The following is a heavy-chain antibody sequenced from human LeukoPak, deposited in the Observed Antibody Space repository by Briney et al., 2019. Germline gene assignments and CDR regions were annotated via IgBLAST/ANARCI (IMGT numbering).Heavy chain of an antibody. Sequence: SETLSLTCTVSGGSISSYYWSWIRQPPGKGLEWIGYIYYSGTTNYNPSPKSRVTISVDTSKNQFSLKLSSVTAADTAVYYCARGRYYDFWSGYPYMDYWGQGTLVTVSS. V-gene: IGHV4-59*12. CDR3: ARGRYYDFWSGYPYMDY. CDR1: GGSISSYY. J-gene: IGHJ4*02. CDR2: IYYSGTT. D-gene: IGHD3-3*01.